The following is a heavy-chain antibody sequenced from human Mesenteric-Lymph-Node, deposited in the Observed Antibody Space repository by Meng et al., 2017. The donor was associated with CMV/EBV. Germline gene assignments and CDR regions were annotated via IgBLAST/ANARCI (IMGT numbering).Heavy chain of an antibody. CDR1: GFSFTTYW. J-gene: IGHJ4*02. Sequence: GESLKISCAASGFSFTTYWMHWVRQVPGEGLVWVSRITSDGSRTFYADSVRGRFTISRDDAKNTLYLQMNSLRGEDTAVYYCARGEWWDYWGQGTLVTVSS. CDR3: ARGEWWDY. V-gene: IGHV3-74*01. CDR2: ITSDGSRT. D-gene: IGHD2-8*01.